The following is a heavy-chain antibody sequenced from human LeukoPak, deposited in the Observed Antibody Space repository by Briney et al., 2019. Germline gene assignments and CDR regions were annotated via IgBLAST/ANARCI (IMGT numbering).Heavy chain of an antibody. CDR3: AREAGAAIAAAGYNWFDP. J-gene: IGHJ5*02. CDR2: INPNSGGT. V-gene: IGHV1-2*02. Sequence: GASVKVSCKASGYTFTSYPISWVRQAPGQGLEWMGWINPNSGGTNYAQKFQGRVTMTRDTSISTAYMELSRLRSDDTAVYYCAREAGAAIAAAGYNWFDPWGQGTLVTVSS. D-gene: IGHD6-13*01. CDR1: GYTFTSYP.